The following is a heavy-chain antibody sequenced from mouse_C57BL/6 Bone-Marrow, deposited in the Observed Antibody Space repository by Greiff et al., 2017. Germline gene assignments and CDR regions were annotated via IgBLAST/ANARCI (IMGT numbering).Heavy chain of an antibody. CDR3: ARVDGSSPWYFDV. Sequence: VQLQQPGAELVRPGTSVKLSCKASGYTFTSYWMHWVKQRPGQGLEWIGVIDPSDSYTNYNQKFKGKATLTVDTSSSPAYMQRSSLTSEDSAVYYCARVDGSSPWYFDVWGTGTTVTVSS. CDR1: GYTFTSYW. V-gene: IGHV1-59*01. CDR2: IDPSDSYT. J-gene: IGHJ1*03. D-gene: IGHD1-1*01.